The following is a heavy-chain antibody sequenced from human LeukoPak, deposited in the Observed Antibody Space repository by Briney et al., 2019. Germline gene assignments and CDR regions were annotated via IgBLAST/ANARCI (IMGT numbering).Heavy chain of an antibody. CDR2: NYSLDDK. Sequence: ESGPTLSKPTQTLTLTFTFSGFSRSTSGVGVGWIRQPPGKALEWLALNYSLDDKRYSPSLTSRLTITKDTSKNQGVLTMTNMDPVDTATYSCAHRLGFYGSGINGMDVWGKGTTVTVSS. CDR3: AHRLGFYGSGINGMDV. D-gene: IGHD3-10*01. J-gene: IGHJ6*04. CDR1: GFSRSTSGVG. V-gene: IGHV2-5*01.